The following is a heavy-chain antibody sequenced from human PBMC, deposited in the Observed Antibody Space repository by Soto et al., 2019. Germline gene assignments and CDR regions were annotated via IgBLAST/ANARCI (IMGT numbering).Heavy chain of an antibody. CDR1: GGSFSGYY. J-gene: IGHJ4*02. CDR3: AFGYVETYCGGDCYSVVDY. Sequence: SSETLSLTCAVYGGSFSGYYWSWIRQPPGKGLEWIGEINHSGSTNYNPSLKSRVTISVDTSKNQFSLKLSSVTAADTAVYYCAFGYVETYCGGDCYSVVDYWGQGTLVTVSS. D-gene: IGHD2-21*02. CDR2: INHSGST. V-gene: IGHV4-34*01.